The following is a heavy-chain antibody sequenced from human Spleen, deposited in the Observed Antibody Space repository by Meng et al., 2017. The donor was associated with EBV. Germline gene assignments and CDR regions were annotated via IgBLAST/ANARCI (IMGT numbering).Heavy chain of an antibody. J-gene: IGHJ4*02. CDR3: CTSQFDY. V-gene: IGHV1-46*01. Sequence: QVHLVQAGAEVKKPGASVNLSCKASGYTFTSYYIHWVRQAPGQGPEWMGMINPSGGSTNYAQKFQDRVTMTRDTSSSTVYMDLSSLRSEDTAIYYCCTSQFDYWGQGTLVTVSS. CDR1: GYTFTSYY. CDR2: INPSGGST.